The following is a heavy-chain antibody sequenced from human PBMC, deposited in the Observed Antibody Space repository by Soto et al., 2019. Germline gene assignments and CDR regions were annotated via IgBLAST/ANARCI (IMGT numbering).Heavy chain of an antibody. Sequence: GASVKVSCKASGYIFTSYSMHWVRQAPGQRLEWMGWIDAGNGNTKYSQTFQGRVTITRDTSASTAYMELSSLRSEDTAVYYCARDEPFCGGDCSRTFHIWGQGTMVTVSS. V-gene: IGHV1-3*01. CDR1: GYIFTSYS. J-gene: IGHJ3*02. CDR3: ARDEPFCGGDCSRTFHI. CDR2: IDAGNGNT. D-gene: IGHD2-21*02.